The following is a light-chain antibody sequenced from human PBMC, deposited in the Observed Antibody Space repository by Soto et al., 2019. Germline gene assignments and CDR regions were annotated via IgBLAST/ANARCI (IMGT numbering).Light chain of an antibody. V-gene: IGKV3-15*01. CDR1: QNVGNN. Sequence: EIVLTQSPATLSLSPWERATLSCRASQNVGNNLVWYQQKPGQAPRLLIYGASTRAAGIPDRFSGSGSGTEFTLTISGLQPDDSAVYYCQQFNNWPPLTFGQGTQVDIK. CDR3: QQFNNWPPLT. J-gene: IGKJ1*01. CDR2: GAS.